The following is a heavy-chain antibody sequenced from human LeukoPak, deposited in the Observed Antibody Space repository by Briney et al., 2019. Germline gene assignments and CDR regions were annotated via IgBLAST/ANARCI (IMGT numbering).Heavy chain of an antibody. J-gene: IGHJ5*02. CDR2: IYYSGST. CDR1: GGSISSGDYY. V-gene: IGHV4-30-4*01. Sequence: SETLSLTCTVSGGSISSGDYYWSWIRQPPGKGLEWIGYIYYSGSTDYTPSLKSRVTISIDMSKNQFSLKLSSVTAADTAVYYCARHRPGVGWFDPWGRGTLVTVSS. D-gene: IGHD2-15*01. CDR3: ARHRPGVGWFDP.